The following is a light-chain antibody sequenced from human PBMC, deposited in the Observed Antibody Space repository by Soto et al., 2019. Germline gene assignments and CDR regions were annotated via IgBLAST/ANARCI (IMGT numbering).Light chain of an antibody. V-gene: IGKV3-15*01. Sequence: EIVMTQSPATLSVSPGERATLSCRASQSISSNLAWYQRRPGQAPRLLIYGASARATGIPARFSGSGSGTAFSLPISSLQSEDFAAYYYQQYNNWRPYTFGQGTKVEIK. CDR3: QQYNNWRPYT. CDR2: GAS. J-gene: IGKJ2*01. CDR1: QSISSN.